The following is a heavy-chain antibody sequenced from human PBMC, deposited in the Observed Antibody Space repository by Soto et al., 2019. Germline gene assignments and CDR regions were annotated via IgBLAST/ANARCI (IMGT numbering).Heavy chain of an antibody. Sequence: SETLSLTCAVYGGSFSGYYWSWIRQPPGKGLEWIGEINHSGSTNSNPSLKSRVTLSVDTSKNQFSLKLSSVTAADTAVYYCARAPGYYYYYMDVWGKGTTVTVSS. J-gene: IGHJ6*03. CDR2: INHSGST. V-gene: IGHV4-34*01. CDR3: ARAPGYYYYYMDV. CDR1: GGSFSGYY.